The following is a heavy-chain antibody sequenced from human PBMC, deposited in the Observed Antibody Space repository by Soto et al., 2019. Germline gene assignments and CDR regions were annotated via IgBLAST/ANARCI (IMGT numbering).Heavy chain of an antibody. Sequence: QVQLQESGPGLVKPSQTLSLTCTVSGGSISSGGYYWSWIRQHPGKGLEWIGYIYYSGSTYYNPSLKSRVTMSVDTSKNQFSLKLSSVTAAGTAVYYCARGWHSGSYLGGLGEFDYWGQGTLVTVSS. V-gene: IGHV4-31*03. J-gene: IGHJ4*02. CDR3: ARGWHSGSYLGGLGEFDY. CDR1: GGSISSGGYY. CDR2: IYYSGST. D-gene: IGHD1-26*01.